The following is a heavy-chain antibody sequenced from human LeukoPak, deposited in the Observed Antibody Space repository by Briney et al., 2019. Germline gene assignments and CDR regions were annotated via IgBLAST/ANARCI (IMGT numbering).Heavy chain of an antibody. J-gene: IGHJ6*02. V-gene: IGHV3-53*01. D-gene: IGHD6-6*01. CDR1: GFTVGSNY. CDR3: ARGRIAARPYYYYGMDV. Sequence: GGSLRLSCAASGFTVGSNYMSWVRQAPGKGLEWVSVIYSGGSTYYADSVKGRFTISRDNSKNTLYLQMNSLRAEDTAVYYCARGRIAARPYYYYGMDVWGQGTTVTVSS. CDR2: IYSGGST.